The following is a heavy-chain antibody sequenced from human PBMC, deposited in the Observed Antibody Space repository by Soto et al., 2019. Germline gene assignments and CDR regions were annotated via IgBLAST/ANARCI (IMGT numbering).Heavy chain of an antibody. D-gene: IGHD3-16*01. Sequence: GSLRLSCAASGFTVIDKYMSWVRQVPGKGLEWVSVIYTAGSTYYVDSVKDRFTISRDNSKNTLHLQMNSLRVEDTAVYYCARGVMAYNWFDLWGQGILVTVSS. CDR1: GFTVIDKY. V-gene: IGHV3-66*01. CDR2: IYTAGST. CDR3: ARGVMAYNWFDL. J-gene: IGHJ5*02.